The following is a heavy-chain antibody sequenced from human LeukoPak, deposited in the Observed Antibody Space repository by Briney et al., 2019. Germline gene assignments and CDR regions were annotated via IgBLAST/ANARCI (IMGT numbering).Heavy chain of an antibody. CDR2: ISAYNGNT. D-gene: IGHD3-9*01. V-gene: IGHV1-18*04. J-gene: IGHJ5*02. Sequence: ASVKVSCKASGYTFTSYGISWVRQAPGQGLEWTGWISAYNGNTNYAQKLQGRVTMTTDTSTSTAYMELRSLRSDDTAVYYCARVNYDILTGYYNRNWFDPWGQGTLVTVSS. CDR1: GYTFTSYG. CDR3: ARVNYDILTGYYNRNWFDP.